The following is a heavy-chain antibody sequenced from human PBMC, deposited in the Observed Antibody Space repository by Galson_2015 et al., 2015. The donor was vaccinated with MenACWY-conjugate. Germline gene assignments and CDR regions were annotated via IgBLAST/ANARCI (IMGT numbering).Heavy chain of an antibody. CDR2: ICAGGISI. V-gene: IGHV3-74*03. J-gene: IGHJ6*02. D-gene: IGHD2-15*01. Sequence: KGLECVPRICAGGISIMYGDSVRGRFTISRDDAENTLYLQMDGLRADDTAVYFCVRGSIGWRGMDIWGQGTTVTVSS. CDR3: VRGSIGWRGMDI.